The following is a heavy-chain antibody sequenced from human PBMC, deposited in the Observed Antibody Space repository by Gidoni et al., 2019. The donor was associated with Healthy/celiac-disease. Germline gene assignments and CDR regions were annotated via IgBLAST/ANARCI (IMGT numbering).Heavy chain of an antibody. CDR1: GFTFSSYA. V-gene: IGHV3-30-3*01. Sequence: QVQLVESGGGVVKPGRSLRLSCAASGFTFSSYAMHWFRQAPGKGLEGVAVISYDGSNKYYADSVKGRFTISRDNSKNTLYRQMNSLIAEDTAVYYCARDQEATVIPYGMDVWGQGTTVTVSS. CDR2: ISYDGSNK. D-gene: IGHD4-4*01. CDR3: ARDQEATVIPYGMDV. J-gene: IGHJ6*02.